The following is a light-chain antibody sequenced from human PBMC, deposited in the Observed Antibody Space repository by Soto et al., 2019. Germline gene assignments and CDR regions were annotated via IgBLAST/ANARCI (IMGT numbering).Light chain of an antibody. CDR3: QHYNELPLT. CDR2: GAS. J-gene: IGKJ4*01. Sequence: EIVMTQSPATLSLSPGERATLSCRASQSVNSNLAWYQQKAGQAPRLLIFGASTRAIGIPARFSGSGSGTDFTLTISSLQSEDFAVYYCQHYNELPLTFGGGTKVDIK. CDR1: QSVNSN. V-gene: IGKV3-15*01.